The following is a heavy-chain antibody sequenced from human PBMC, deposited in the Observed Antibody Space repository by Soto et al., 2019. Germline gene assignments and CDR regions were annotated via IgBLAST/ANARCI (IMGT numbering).Heavy chain of an antibody. D-gene: IGHD6-19*01. CDR1: GYSFSSYW. J-gene: IGHJ6*02. CDR2: IYPGDSDT. V-gene: IGHV5-51*01. Sequence: GGSLKISCKASGYSFSSYWIGWGRQMPGEGLEWVGIIYPGDSDTKYSPSLQGQVTISADTSISTAYLQWTSLKASDTAMYYCARSRRGAYSSGWYSLSGYYNYGIDVWGQGTKVTVSS. CDR3: ARSRRGAYSSGWYSLSGYYNYGIDV.